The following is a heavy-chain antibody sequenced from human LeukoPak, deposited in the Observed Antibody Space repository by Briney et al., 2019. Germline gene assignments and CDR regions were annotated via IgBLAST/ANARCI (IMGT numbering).Heavy chain of an antibody. V-gene: IGHV3-43*01. CDR3: AKDGGELGDY. J-gene: IGHJ4*02. CDR1: GFTFDDYT. D-gene: IGHD1-26*01. Sequence: GGSLRLSCAASGFTFDDYTMHWVRQLPGKGLEWVSLITWDGGYTDYTDSVKGRFTISRDNSKNSLYLQMNSLRAEDTAVYYCAKDGGELGDYWGQGTLVTVSS. CDR2: ITWDGGYT.